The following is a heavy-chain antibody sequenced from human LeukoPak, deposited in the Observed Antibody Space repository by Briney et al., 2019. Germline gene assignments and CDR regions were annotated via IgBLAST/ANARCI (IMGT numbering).Heavy chain of an antibody. CDR1: GFTFSSYW. Sequence: GGSLRLSCAASGFTFSSYWMHWVRQAPGKGLVWVSRINSDGSSTSYADSVKGRFTISRDNAKNTLYLQMNSLRAEDTAVYYCARTAYCGGDCTTSYYYGMEVWGQGTTVTVSS. CDR3: ARTAYCGGDCTTSYYYGMEV. CDR2: INSDGSST. J-gene: IGHJ6*02. V-gene: IGHV3-74*01. D-gene: IGHD2-21*02.